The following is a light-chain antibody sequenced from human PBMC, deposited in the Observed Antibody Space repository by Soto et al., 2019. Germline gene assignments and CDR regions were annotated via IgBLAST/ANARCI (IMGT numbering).Light chain of an antibody. CDR1: QSISDT. CDR2: GAS. Sequence: EIVMTQSPATLSVSPGGRATLSCRASQSISDTLAWYQQKPGQAPRLLIYGASTRAPGFPARFSGSGSETDFTLTISGLQSEDSAVYFCQQYNNWPFSFGQGTRLEIK. J-gene: IGKJ5*01. CDR3: QQYNNWPFS. V-gene: IGKV3-15*01.